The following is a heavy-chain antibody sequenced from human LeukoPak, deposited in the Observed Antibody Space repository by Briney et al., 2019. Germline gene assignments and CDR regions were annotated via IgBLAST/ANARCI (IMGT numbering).Heavy chain of an antibody. J-gene: IGHJ4*02. CDR2: INPNSGGT. CDR1: GGTFSSYA. V-gene: IGHV1-2*02. Sequence: ASVKVSCKSSGGTFSSYAISWVRQAPGQGREWMGWINPNSGGTNYAQKFQGRVTMTRDTSISTAYMELSRLRSDDTAVYYCARDLEEGYAYWGQGTLVTVSS. CDR3: ARDLEEGYAY. D-gene: IGHD3-16*01.